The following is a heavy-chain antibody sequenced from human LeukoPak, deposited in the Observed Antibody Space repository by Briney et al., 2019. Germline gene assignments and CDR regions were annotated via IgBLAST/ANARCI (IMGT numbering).Heavy chain of an antibody. D-gene: IGHD4-23*01. V-gene: IGHV3-23*01. Sequence: GGSLRLSCAASGFTFSSYGMSWVRQAPGKELEWVSAISGSGGSTYYADSVKGRFTISRDNSKNTLYLQMNSLRAEDTAVYYCAKSRSVGYFDYWGQGTLVTVSS. CDR3: AKSRSVGYFDY. CDR1: GFTFSSYG. CDR2: ISGSGGST. J-gene: IGHJ4*02.